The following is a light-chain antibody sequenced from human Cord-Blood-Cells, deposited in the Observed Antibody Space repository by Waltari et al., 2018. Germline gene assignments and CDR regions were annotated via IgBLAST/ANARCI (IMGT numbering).Light chain of an antibody. CDR2: DVS. CDR3: SSYTSSSTWV. Sequence: QSALTQPASVSGSPAQSLTISCTATSSDVGGYNYVSWYQQHPGKAPKLMIYDVSNRPSGVSNRFSGSKSGNTASLTISGLQAEDEADYYCSSYTSSSTWVFGGGTKLTVL. J-gene: IGLJ3*02. CDR1: SSDVGGYNY. V-gene: IGLV2-14*01.